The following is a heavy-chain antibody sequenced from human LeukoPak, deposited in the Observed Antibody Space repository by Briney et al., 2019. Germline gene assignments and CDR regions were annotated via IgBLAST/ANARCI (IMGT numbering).Heavy chain of an antibody. CDR1: GLTFSNYG. Sequence: GGSLRRSCATSGLTFSNYGMQWVRQAPGKGLEWVAFIGHDGNNEQYTDSLKGRFTISRDNSKNTLYLQMNSLRTEDTAVYYCAKDGAYYIDDYWGQGTLVTVSS. J-gene: IGHJ4*02. V-gene: IGHV3-30*02. D-gene: IGHD3-10*01. CDR3: AKDGAYYIDDY. CDR2: IGHDGNNE.